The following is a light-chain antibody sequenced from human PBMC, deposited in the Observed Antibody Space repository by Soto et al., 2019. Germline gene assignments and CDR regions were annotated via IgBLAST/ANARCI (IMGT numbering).Light chain of an antibody. Sequence: EIVMTQSPATLSVSPGETATLSCRASQSVSSNLAWYQQKPGQAPRLLIYGASTRATDIPARCSGSGSVTEFTLTISSLHSEDFAVYYCQQYNNFWTFGQGTKVEIK. V-gene: IGKV3-15*01. J-gene: IGKJ1*01. CDR1: QSVSSN. CDR2: GAS. CDR3: QQYNNFWT.